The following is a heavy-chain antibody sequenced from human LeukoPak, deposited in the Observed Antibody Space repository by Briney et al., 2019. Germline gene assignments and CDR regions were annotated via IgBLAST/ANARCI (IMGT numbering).Heavy chain of an antibody. CDR3: AKDDATVGGSYSAIYYFNGMDV. J-gene: IGHJ6*02. V-gene: IGHV3-30*18. D-gene: IGHD1-26*01. CDR1: GFTFSSYG. CDR2: ISYDGSNK. Sequence: GRSLRLSCAPSGFTFSSYGMHWVRQAPGKGLEWVAVISYDGSNKYYADSVKGRFTISRDHSKNTLYLQMNSLRAEDTAVYYCAKDDATVGGSYSAIYYFNGMDVWGQGTTVTVSS.